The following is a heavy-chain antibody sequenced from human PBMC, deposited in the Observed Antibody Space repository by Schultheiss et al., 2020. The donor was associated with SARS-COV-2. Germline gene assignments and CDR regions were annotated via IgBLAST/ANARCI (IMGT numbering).Heavy chain of an antibody. V-gene: IGHV4-59*12. CDR2: IYHSGST. CDR1: GGSISSYY. J-gene: IGHJ5*02. D-gene: IGHD6-13*01. CDR3: AREAAAAAGGWFDP. Sequence: SETLSLTCTVSGGSISSYYWSWIRQPPGKGLEWIGSIYHSGSTYSNPSVKSRVTISVDRSKNQFSLKLSSVTAADTAVYYCAREAAAAAGGWFDPWGQGTLVTVSS.